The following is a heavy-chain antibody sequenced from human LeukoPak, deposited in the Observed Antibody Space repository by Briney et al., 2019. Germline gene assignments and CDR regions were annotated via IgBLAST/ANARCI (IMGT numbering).Heavy chain of an antibody. J-gene: IGHJ4*02. CDR3: AKDEGRPEY. CDR2: ISRSGENV. Sequence: GGSLRLSCVVPGFTLSSYSMNWVRQPPGKGLECVAHISRSGENVQYADSVKGRFTISRDITKNSLYLQMNSLRDEDTAVYYCAKDEGRPEYWGQGTLVTVSS. V-gene: IGHV3-48*02. CDR1: GFTLSSYS.